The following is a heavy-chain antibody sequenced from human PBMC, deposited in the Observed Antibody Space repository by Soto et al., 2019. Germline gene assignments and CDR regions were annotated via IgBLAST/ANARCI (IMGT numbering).Heavy chain of an antibody. CDR3: ARYRREAVAGYTLDN. Sequence: LSLTCTVSGGSISSNYWTWIRQPPGKGLEWIGYVYNSGSTNYNPSLKSRVTISEDTSKSQFSLKVNSMTAADTAVYYCARYRREAVAGYTLDNWGQGILVTV. J-gene: IGHJ4*02. CDR1: GGSISSNY. CDR2: VYNSGST. V-gene: IGHV4-59*01. D-gene: IGHD6-13*01.